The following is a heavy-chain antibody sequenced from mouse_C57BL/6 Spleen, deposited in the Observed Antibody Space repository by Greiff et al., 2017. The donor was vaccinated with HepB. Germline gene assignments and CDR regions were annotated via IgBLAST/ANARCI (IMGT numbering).Heavy chain of an antibody. J-gene: IGHJ4*01. CDR2: IDPENGDT. V-gene: IGHV14-4*01. CDR3: TTLGLAYGRAGDYAMDY. CDR1: GFNIKDDY. D-gene: IGHD1-1*01. Sequence: EVQLQQSGAELVRPGASVKLSCTASGFNIKDDYMHWVKQRPEQGLEWIGWIDPENGDTEYASKFQGKATITADTSSNTAYLQLSSLTSEDTAVYYCTTLGLAYGRAGDYAMDYWGQGTSVTVSS.